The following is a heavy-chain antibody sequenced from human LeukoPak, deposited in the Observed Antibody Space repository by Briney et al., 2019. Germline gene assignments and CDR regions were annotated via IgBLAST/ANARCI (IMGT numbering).Heavy chain of an antibody. Sequence: PGGSLRLSCAASGFTFSSYGMHWVRQAPGKGLEWVAFIRYDGGNKYYADSVKGRFTISRDNSKNTLYLQMNSLRAEDTAVYYCAKDRLRYFDWLSQPLPDYWGQGTLVTVSS. J-gene: IGHJ4*02. CDR2: IRYDGGNK. CDR1: GFTFSSYG. D-gene: IGHD3-9*01. CDR3: AKDRLRYFDWLSQPLPDY. V-gene: IGHV3-30*02.